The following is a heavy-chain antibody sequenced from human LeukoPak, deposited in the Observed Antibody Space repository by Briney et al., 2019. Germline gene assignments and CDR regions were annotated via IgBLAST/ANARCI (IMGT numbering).Heavy chain of an antibody. V-gene: IGHV3-33*01. CDR1: GFTFSSYG. CDR2: IWYDGSNK. Sequence: GRSLRLSCAASGFTFSSYGMHWVRQASGKGLEWVAVIWYDGSNKYYGDSVKGRFTISRDNSKKTLYLQMNSLRVENAAVYCCARGDGYKDAEYLQHWGQGTMVTV. J-gene: IGHJ1*01. CDR3: ARGDGYKDAEYLQH. D-gene: IGHD5-24*01.